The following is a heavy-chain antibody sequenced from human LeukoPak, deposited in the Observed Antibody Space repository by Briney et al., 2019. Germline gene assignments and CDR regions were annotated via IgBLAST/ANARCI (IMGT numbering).Heavy chain of an antibody. J-gene: IGHJ3*02. D-gene: IGHD3-9*01. CDR3: ARTYYDILTGSKGAFDI. CDR2: ISSSSSTI. CDR1: GFTFSSYS. V-gene: IGHV3-48*04. Sequence: GGSLGLSCAASGFTFSSYSMNWVRQAPGKGLEWVSYISSSSSTIYYADSVKGRFTISRDNAKNSLYLQMNSLRAEDTAVYYCARTYYDILTGSKGAFDIWGQGTMVTVSS.